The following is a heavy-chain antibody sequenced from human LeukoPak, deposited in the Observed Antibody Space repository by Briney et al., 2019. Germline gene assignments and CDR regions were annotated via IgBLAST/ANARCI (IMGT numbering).Heavy chain of an antibody. CDR1: GFTFSSYG. D-gene: IGHD6-13*01. V-gene: IGHV3-30*02. J-gene: IGHJ6*03. CDR3: ARDSSHYYYYYMDV. CDR2: IRYDGSNK. Sequence: PGGSLRLSCAASGFTFSSYGMHWVRQAPGKGLEWVAFIRYDGSNKYYADSVKGRFTISRDNSKNTLYLQMNSLRAEDTAVYYCARDSSHYYYYYMDVWGKGTTVTVSS.